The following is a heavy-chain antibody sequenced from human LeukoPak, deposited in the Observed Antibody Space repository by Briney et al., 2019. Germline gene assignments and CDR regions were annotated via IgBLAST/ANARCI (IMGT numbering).Heavy chain of an antibody. Sequence: GGSLRLSCAASGFTFSSYAMSWVRQAPGKGLEWVSAISGSGGSTYYADSVKGRFTISRDNSKNTLYLQMNSLRAGDTAVYYCAKIGVIGKWYYDIWGRGTLVTVSS. J-gene: IGHJ2*01. V-gene: IGHV3-23*01. CDR1: GFTFSSYA. CDR2: ISGSGGST. D-gene: IGHD3-10*01. CDR3: AKIGVIGKWYYDI.